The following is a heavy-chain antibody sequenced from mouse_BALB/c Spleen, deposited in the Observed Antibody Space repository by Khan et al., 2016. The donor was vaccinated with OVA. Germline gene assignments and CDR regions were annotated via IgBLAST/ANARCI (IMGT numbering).Heavy chain of an antibody. CDR1: GYTFTTYT. D-gene: IGHD2-10*01. J-gene: IGHJ3*01. CDR2: INPNNVYT. Sequence: QVQLKESGAELARPGASVKMSCKASGYTFTTYTIHWIKQKPGQGLEWIGFINPNNVYTNYNQKFKDKATLTADKSSTTAYMQLNSLTSDDSAVYYDAKDGAYCGKDGRFAYWGQGTLVTVSA. CDR3: AKDGAYCGKDGRFAY. V-gene: IGHV1-4*01.